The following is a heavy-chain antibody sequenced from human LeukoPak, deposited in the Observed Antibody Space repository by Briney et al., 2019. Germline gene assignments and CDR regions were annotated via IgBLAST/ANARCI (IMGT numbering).Heavy chain of an antibody. CDR2: INHSGTT. CDR1: GDSISNSGYY. V-gene: IGHV4-39*01. CDR3: ARKKLVARGYFDF. J-gene: IGHJ4*02. Sequence: SETLSLTCTVSGDSISNSGYYWDWIRQSPGKGLEWIGSINHSGTTYYEPSLKSRVTISVDASKNQFSLKLSSVTAADTTIYYYARKKLVARGYFDFWGRGIPVTVSS. D-gene: IGHD6-13*01.